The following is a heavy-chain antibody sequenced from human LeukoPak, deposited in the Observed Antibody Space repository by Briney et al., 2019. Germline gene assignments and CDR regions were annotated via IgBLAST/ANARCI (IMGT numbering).Heavy chain of an antibody. Sequence: SGTLSLTCGVSVGSINSGNWWTWVRQSPGKGLEWIGEIHHNGTRNYNPSLKSRVTISADTFENHFSLIVTSLTAADTAVYYCAAAPILRGEGGEHYKYGMDVWGQGTTVIVSS. V-gene: IGHV4/OR15-8*01. D-gene: IGHD2-2*02. J-gene: IGHJ6*02. CDR1: VGSINSGNW. CDR2: IHHNGTR. CDR3: AAAPILRGEGGEHYKYGMDV.